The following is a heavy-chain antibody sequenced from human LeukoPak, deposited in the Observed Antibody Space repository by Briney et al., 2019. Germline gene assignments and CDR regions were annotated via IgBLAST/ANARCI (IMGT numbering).Heavy chain of an antibody. D-gene: IGHD2-15*01. CDR1: GLTFINYW. V-gene: IGHV3-7*05. J-gene: IGHJ5*02. CDR3: ARYCSGGRCYSGLDP. Sequence: GGSLRLSCAASGLTFINYWMTWVRQAPGKGLEWVANIKQDGREKYYVDSVTGRFTISRDSSKNTVYLQMNSLRAEDTAVYYCARYCSGGRCYSGLDPWGQGALVTVSS. CDR2: IKQDGREK.